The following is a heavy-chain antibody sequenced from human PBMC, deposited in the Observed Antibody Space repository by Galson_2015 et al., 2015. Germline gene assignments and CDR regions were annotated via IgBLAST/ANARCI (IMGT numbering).Heavy chain of an antibody. Sequence: SLRLSCAASGFIVSSKYMSWVRQAPGKGLEWVSVIQSSGTTHYADSVKGRFTISRDNSKNTLYLQMNSLRAEDTAVYYCARDILTGVFDYWGQGTLVTVSS. V-gene: IGHV3-53*01. CDR2: IQSSGTT. J-gene: IGHJ4*02. CDR3: ARDILTGVFDY. D-gene: IGHD3-9*01. CDR1: GFIVSSKY.